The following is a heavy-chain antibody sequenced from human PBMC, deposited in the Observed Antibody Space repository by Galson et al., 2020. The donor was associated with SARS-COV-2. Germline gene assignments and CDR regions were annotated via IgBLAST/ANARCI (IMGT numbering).Heavy chain of an antibody. D-gene: IGHD2-15*01. V-gene: IGHV4-31*01. Sequence: SQTPSLSCTVSVGSLRSGGYSWGWIRHHPGKGLEWIGYIYYSGSTYYNPSLKSLVTISVDTSKNQFSLKLSSVTAADTAVYYCASINPAGYYFDYGGQGTLVTVSS. CDR1: VGSLRSGGYS. CDR2: IYYSGST. J-gene: IGHJ4*02. CDR3: ASINPAGYYFDY.